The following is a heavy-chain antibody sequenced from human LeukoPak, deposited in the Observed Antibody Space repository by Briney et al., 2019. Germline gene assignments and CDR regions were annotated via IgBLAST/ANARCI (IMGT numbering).Heavy chain of an antibody. CDR1: VGSISSYY. V-gene: IGHV4-59*01. CDR2: ISNSGNI. Sequence: SETLSLTCTVSVGSISSYYWSWIRQPPGKGLEWIGYISNSGNINYNPSLKSRVTISVDTSKNQFSLKLNSVTAADTAVYYCARGSLRSGWYGWGQGTTVTVSS. CDR3: ARGSLRSGWYG. J-gene: IGHJ6*02. D-gene: IGHD6-19*01.